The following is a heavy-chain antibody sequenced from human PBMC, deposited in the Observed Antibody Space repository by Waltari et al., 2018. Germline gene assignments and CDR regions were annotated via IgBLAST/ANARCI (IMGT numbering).Heavy chain of an antibody. J-gene: IGHJ4*02. CDR3: ARSLTWNYPFDY. V-gene: IGHV4-30-2*01. CDR1: GGSIRSGGYS. Sequence: QLQLQESGSGLVKPSQTLSLTCAVPGGSIRSGGYSWSWIRQPPGKSLEWVGYIYYSGSTSYNPSLQSRVTISLDTSNNHFSLKLSSVTAADTAVYYCARSLTWNYPFDYWGQGTLVTVSS. CDR2: IYYSGST. D-gene: IGHD1-7*01.